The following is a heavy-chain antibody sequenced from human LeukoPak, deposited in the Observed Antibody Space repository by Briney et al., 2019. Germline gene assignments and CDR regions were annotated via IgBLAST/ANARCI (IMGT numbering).Heavy chain of an antibody. Sequence: PGGSLRLSCAASGITFSSFWMSWVRQAPGKGLGWVANINGDGSVKYYVDSVKGRFTVSRDNAKNSLYLQTNSLRVEGTAIYYCARQSSGIAATDKIDYWGQGTLVTVSS. V-gene: IGHV3-7*01. CDR3: ARQSSGIAATDKIDY. D-gene: IGHD6-13*01. CDR2: INGDGSVK. J-gene: IGHJ4*02. CDR1: GITFSSFW.